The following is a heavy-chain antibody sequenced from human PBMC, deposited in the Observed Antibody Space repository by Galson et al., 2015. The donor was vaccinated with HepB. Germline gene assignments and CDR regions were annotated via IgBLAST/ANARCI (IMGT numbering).Heavy chain of an antibody. CDR2: IIPIFGTA. J-gene: IGHJ6*02. V-gene: IGHV1-69*13. CDR3: ARGLPRWRYYYYGMDV. Sequence: SVKVSCKASGGTFSSYAISWVRQAPGQGLEWMGGIIPIFGTANYAQKFQGRVTITADESTSTAYMELSSLRSEDTAVYYCARGLPRWRYYYYGMDVWGQGTTVTVSS. D-gene: IGHD4-11*01. CDR1: GGTFSSYA.